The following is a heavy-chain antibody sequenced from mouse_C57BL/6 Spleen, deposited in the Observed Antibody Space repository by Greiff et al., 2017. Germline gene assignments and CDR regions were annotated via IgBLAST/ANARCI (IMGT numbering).Heavy chain of an antibody. Sequence: EVKLMESGGGLVKPGGSLKLSCAASGFTFSDYGMHWVRQAPEKGLEWVAYISSGRSTIYYADTVKGRFTISRDNAKNTLFLQMTSLRSEDTAMYYCARPYYDYDGFACWGQGTLVTVSA. CDR2: ISSGRSTI. CDR3: ARPYYDYDGFAC. CDR1: GFTFSDYG. J-gene: IGHJ3*01. D-gene: IGHD2-4*01. V-gene: IGHV5-17*01.